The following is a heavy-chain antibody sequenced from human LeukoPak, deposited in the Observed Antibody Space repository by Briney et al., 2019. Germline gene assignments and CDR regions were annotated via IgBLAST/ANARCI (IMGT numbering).Heavy chain of an antibody. CDR1: GGSISSSSYH. CDR3: ARRRVIAGLYYYYYMDV. D-gene: IGHD2-21*01. V-gene: IGHV4-39*01. CDR2: IYYSGNT. Sequence: PSETLSPTCTVSGGSISSSSYHWGWVPQPPGKGLEWIGSIYYSGNTYYNPSLKSRVTISVDTSRNPFSLRLSSVTAADAAVYYCARRRVIAGLYYYYYMDVWGKGTTATVSS. J-gene: IGHJ6*03.